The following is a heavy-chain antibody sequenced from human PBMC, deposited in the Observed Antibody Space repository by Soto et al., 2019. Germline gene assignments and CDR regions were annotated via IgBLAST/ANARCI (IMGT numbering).Heavy chain of an antibody. Sequence: GGSLRLSCAASGFTFSSYAMHWVRQAPGKGLEWVAVISYDGSNKYYADSVKGRFTISRDNSKNTLYLQMNSLRAEDTALYYCARDTYCSGGSCYGGPGYYYYGMDVWGQGTTVTVSS. V-gene: IGHV3-30-3*01. CDR2: ISYDGSNK. D-gene: IGHD2-15*01. CDR1: GFTFSSYA. CDR3: ARDTYCSGGSCYGGPGYYYYGMDV. J-gene: IGHJ6*02.